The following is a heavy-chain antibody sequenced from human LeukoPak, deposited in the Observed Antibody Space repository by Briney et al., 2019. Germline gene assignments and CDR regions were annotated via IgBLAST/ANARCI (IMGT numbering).Heavy chain of an antibody. D-gene: IGHD3-3*01. CDR3: ARADRSRRPLLEWSTPRGYYFDY. J-gene: IGHJ4*02. CDR1: GYTFTSYY. Sequence: GASVKVSCKASGYTFTSYYMHWVRQAPGQGLEWMGIINPSGGSTSYAQKFQGRVTMTRNTSISTAYMELSSLRSEDTAVYYCARADRSRRPLLEWSTPRGYYFDYWGQGTLVTVSS. V-gene: IGHV1-46*01. CDR2: INPSGGST.